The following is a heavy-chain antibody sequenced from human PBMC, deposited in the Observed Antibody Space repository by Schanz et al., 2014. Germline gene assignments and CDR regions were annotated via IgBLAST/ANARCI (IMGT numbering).Heavy chain of an antibody. V-gene: IGHV1-69*04. J-gene: IGHJ3*02. CDR2: IIPIHGIV. CDR3: ARGGGPEDVFDI. Sequence: QVQLVQSWAEVKGPGASVKVSCKASGYTFTSHGISWVRQAPGQGLEWMGRIIPIHGIVNYAQRFRDRVRITADKSTSTAYMELSSLRSDDTAVYYCARGGGPEDVFDIWGQGTILTVSS. CDR1: GYTFTSHG. D-gene: IGHD5-12*01.